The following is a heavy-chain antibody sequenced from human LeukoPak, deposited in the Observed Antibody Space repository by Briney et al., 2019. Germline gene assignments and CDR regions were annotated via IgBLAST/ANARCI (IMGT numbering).Heavy chain of an antibody. V-gene: IGHV4-34*01. CDR2: INHSGST. Sequence: SETLSLTCAVYGGSFSGYYWSWIRQPPGKGLEWIGEINHSGSTNYNPSLKSRVTISVDTSENQFSLKLSSVTAADTAVYYCARKKPRWYFDLWGRGTLVTVSS. J-gene: IGHJ2*01. CDR1: GGSFSGYY. D-gene: IGHD1-14*01. CDR3: ARKKPRWYFDL.